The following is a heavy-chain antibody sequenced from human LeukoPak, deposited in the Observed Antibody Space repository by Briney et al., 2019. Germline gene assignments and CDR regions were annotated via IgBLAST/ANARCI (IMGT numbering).Heavy chain of an antibody. D-gene: IGHD6-25*01. Sequence: PSETLTLTCTVSGGFIRNSYWSWIRQSPGKGLEWIGYVHYSGSSKYNPYLRSRATISRDTSKNQLYLKLTSVTVADTAVYFCAREGVAAAAAFDNWGQGTLVTVSA. V-gene: IGHV4-59*01. CDR3: AREGVAAAAAFDN. J-gene: IGHJ4*02. CDR1: GGFIRNSY. CDR2: VHYSGSS.